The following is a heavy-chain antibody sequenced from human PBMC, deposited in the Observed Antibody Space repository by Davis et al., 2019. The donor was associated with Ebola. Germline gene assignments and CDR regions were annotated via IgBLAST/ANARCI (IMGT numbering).Heavy chain of an antibody. CDR2: ISGSGGST. Sequence: GGSLRLSCAASGFTFSRYEMNWVRQAPGKGLEWVSAISGSGGSTYYADSVKGRFTISRDNSKNTLYLQMNSLRAEDTAVYYCANLDYGDNSGFDYWGQGTLVTVSS. CDR1: GFTFSRYE. D-gene: IGHD4-23*01. CDR3: ANLDYGDNSGFDY. J-gene: IGHJ4*02. V-gene: IGHV3-23*01.